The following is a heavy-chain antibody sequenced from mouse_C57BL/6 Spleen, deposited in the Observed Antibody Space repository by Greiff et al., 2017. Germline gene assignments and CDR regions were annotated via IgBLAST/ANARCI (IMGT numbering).Heavy chain of an antibody. D-gene: IGHD2-2*01. CDR3: SFYGYDVLYYFDD. CDR1: GFTFSNYW. Sequence: EVKVVESGGGLVQPGGSMKLSCVASGFTFSNYWMNWVRQSPEKGLEWVAQISLKSDNYATHYAESVKGRFTISRDDSKSSVYLQMNNLRAEDTGIYFCSFYGYDVLYYFDDWGQGTTLTVSS. J-gene: IGHJ2*01. V-gene: IGHV6-3*01. CDR2: ISLKSDNYAT.